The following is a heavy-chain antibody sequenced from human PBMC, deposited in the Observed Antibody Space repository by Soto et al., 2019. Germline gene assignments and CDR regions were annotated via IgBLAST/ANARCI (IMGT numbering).Heavy chain of an antibody. V-gene: IGHV1-24*01. CDR3: ATERDGYNYDYFDY. J-gene: IGHJ4*02. CDR2: FDPENGET. CDR1: GYTLTELS. D-gene: IGHD5-12*01. Sequence: ASVKVSCKVSGYTLTELSMHWVRQALGKGLEWMGGFDPENGETIYAQKFQGRVTMTEDTSTDTAYMELSSLRSEDTAVYYCATERDGYNYDYFDYWGQGTLVTVSS.